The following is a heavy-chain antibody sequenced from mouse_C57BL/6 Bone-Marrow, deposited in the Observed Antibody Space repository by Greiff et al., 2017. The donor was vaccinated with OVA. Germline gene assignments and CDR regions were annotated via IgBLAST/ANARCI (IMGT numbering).Heavy chain of an antibody. CDR1: GYTFTDYY. CDR2: IYPGSGNT. Sequence: QVQLKESGAELVRPGASVKLSCKASGYTFTDYYINWVKQRPGQGLEWIARIYPGSGNTYYNEKFKGKATLTAEKSSSTAYMQLSSLTSEDSAVYFGARGGDYDDLRAMDYWGQGTSVTVAS. J-gene: IGHJ4*01. V-gene: IGHV1-76*01. CDR3: ARGGDYDDLRAMDY. D-gene: IGHD2-4*01.